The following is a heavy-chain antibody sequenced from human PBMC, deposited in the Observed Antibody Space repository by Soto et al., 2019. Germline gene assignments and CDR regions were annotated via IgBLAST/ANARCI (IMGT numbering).Heavy chain of an antibody. V-gene: IGHV1-46*01. CDR2: IN. CDR1: GYTFTSYY. Sequence: ASVKVSCKASGYTFTSYYMHWVRQAPGQGLEWMGIINPSLRSRVTFSVDTSKTLISLKLRSVTAADTAVYYCARGSTWQGRDWFDPWGQGTLVTVSS. CDR3: ARGSTWQGRDWFDP. J-gene: IGHJ5*02. D-gene: IGHD6-13*01.